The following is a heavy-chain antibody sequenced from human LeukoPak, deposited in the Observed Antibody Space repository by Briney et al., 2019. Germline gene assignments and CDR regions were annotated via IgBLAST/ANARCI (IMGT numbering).Heavy chain of an antibody. CDR3: ANDLGWIQLNLG. D-gene: IGHD5-18*01. Sequence: GGTQRLSCAASGFIFRNYGMNWVRQAPGKGLEWVSGISGHGDITYYADSAKGRFTISRDNSRNTVYLQMNSLRAEDTAVYYCANDLGWIQLNLGRGQGTLVTVSS. V-gene: IGHV3-23*01. CDR2: ISGHGDIT. CDR1: GFIFRNYG. J-gene: IGHJ4*02.